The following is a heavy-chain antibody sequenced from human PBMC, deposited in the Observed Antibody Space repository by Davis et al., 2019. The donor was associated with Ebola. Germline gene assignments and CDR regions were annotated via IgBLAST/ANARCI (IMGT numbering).Heavy chain of an antibody. CDR2: TYFSSKWYH. CDR3: ARGWLRGYLDY. J-gene: IGHJ4*02. D-gene: IGHD3-3*01. CDR1: GDSVAGTNGA. V-gene: IGHV6-1*01. Sequence: HSQTLSLTCDISGDSVAGTNGAWNWIRQSPSRGLEWLGRTYFSSKWYHDYAVSVKSRITINPDTSKNQFSLQLNSVTPEDTAVYYCARGWLRGYLDYWGQGTLVTVSS.